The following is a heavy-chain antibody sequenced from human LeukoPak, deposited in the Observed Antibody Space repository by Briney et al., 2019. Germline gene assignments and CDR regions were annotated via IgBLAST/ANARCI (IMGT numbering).Heavy chain of an antibody. CDR2: ISSSSSTI. Sequence: QPGGSLRLSCVASGFTFSSYAMTWVRQAPGKGLEWVSYISSSSSTIYYADSVKGRFTISRDNAKNSLYLQMNSLRAEDTAVYYCARQGGWFLDYWGQGTLVTVSS. CDR1: GFTFSSYA. J-gene: IGHJ4*02. CDR3: ARQGGWFLDY. V-gene: IGHV3-48*01. D-gene: IGHD6-19*01.